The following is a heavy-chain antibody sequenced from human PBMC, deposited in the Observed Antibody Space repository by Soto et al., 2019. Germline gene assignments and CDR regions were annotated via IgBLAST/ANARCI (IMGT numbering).Heavy chain of an antibody. D-gene: IGHD3-22*01. V-gene: IGHV3-11*01. J-gene: IGHJ6*02. CDR3: ASGDFRGGGNSSGYYYYYGMDV. CDR2: ISSSGSTI. CDR1: GFTFSDYS. Sequence: GGSLTLSCAASGFTFSDYSMSWIRQAPGKGLEWVSYISSSGSTIYYADSVKGRFTISRDNAKNSLNLQMNSLSAEDTAVYSCASGDFRGGGNSSGYYYYYGMDVWGQGTTVTVSS.